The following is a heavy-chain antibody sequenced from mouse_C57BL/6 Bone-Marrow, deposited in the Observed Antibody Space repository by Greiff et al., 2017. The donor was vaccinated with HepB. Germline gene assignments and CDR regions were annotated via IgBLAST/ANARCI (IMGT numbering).Heavy chain of an antibody. CDR1: GYTFTSYW. CDR2: IYPGNSDT. D-gene: IGHD1-1*01. CDR3: TIHYGSSYVWFAY. Sequence: EVQLQQSGTVLARPGASVKMSCKTSGYTFTSYWMHWVKQRPGQGLEWIGAIYPGNSDTSYNQKLKGKAKLTAVTSASTAYMELSSLTNEDSAVYYCTIHYGSSYVWFAYWGQGTRVTVSA. J-gene: IGHJ3*01. V-gene: IGHV1-5*01.